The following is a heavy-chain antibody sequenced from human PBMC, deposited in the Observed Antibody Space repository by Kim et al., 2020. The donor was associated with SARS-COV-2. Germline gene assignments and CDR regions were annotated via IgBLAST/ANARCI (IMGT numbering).Heavy chain of an antibody. J-gene: IGHJ6*02. V-gene: IGHV4-31*03. CDR1: GGSISSGGYY. D-gene: IGHD2-2*01. Sequence: SETLSLTCTVSGGSISSGGYYWSWIRQHPGKGLEWIGYIYYSGSTYYNPSLKSRVTISVDTSKNQFSLKLSSVTAADTAVYYCARDVCSSTSCYGMDVWGQGTTLTVSS. CDR2: IYYSGST. CDR3: ARDVCSSTSCYGMDV.